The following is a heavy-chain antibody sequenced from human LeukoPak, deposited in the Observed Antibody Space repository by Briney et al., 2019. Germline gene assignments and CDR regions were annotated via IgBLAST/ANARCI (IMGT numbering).Heavy chain of an antibody. D-gene: IGHD3-3*01. V-gene: IGHV1-2*02. J-gene: IGHJ4*02. CDR1: GYTFTGYY. CDR3: ARHNTIFGVFDY. Sequence: ASVKVSCKASGYTFTGYYMHWVRQAPGQGLEWMGWINPNSGGTNYAQKFQGRVTMTRDTSISTAYMELSSLRSDDTAVYYCARHNTIFGVFDYWGQGTLVTVSS. CDR2: INPNSGGT.